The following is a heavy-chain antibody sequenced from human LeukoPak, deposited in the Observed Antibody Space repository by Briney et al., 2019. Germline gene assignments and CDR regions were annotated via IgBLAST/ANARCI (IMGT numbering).Heavy chain of an antibody. CDR3: ARARYGSGGYFFDF. D-gene: IGHD3-10*01. V-gene: IGHV3-7*04. CDR2: ITQDGSEI. J-gene: IGHJ4*02. Sequence: GGSLRLSCAASGFNFNSYWMSWVRQAPGKGLECVANITQDGSEIYFVDSVKGRFTISRDNAKSSLYLQMNSLRGEDTAVYYCARARYGSGGYFFDFWGQGTLVTVSS. CDR1: GFNFNSYW.